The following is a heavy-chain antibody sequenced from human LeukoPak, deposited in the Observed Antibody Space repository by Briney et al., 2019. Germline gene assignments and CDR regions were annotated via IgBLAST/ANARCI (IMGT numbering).Heavy chain of an antibody. J-gene: IGHJ4*02. CDR2: IKQDGSEK. D-gene: IGHD6-13*01. Sequence: GGSLRLSCAVSGFTFSNYWMSWVRQAPGKGLEWVANIKQDGSEKCYVDSVKGRFTISRDNAKNSLYLQMHSLRAEDTAVYYCALDSSSWYRVPFDYWGQGTLVTVSS. CDR1: GFTFSNYW. V-gene: IGHV3-7*01. CDR3: ALDSSSWYRVPFDY.